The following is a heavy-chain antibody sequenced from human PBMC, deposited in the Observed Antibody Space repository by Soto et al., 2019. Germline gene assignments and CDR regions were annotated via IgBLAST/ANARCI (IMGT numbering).Heavy chain of an antibody. D-gene: IGHD3-10*01. CDR2: INGDGTRA. V-gene: IGHV3-74*01. CDR1: GFTFRNQW. CDR3: ALGGAAGRGDAIDI. Sequence: EVQLEESGGGSVQLGESLRVSCVASGFTFRNQWMHWVRQVPGKGLVWVCRINGDGTRASYADFVKGRFTISRDNAQNLLFLQLNSPRVDDTGVYHCALGGAAGRGDAIDIWGPGTTVAVSS. J-gene: IGHJ3*02.